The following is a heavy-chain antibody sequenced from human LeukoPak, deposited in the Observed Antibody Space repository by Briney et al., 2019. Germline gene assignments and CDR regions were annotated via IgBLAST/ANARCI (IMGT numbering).Heavy chain of an antibody. D-gene: IGHD6-19*01. CDR1: GYTFISYD. Sequence: GASVKVSCKASGYTFISYDINWERQVTGQGLEWMGWMNPNSGNTGYAQKFQGRVTITRNTSISTAFMELSSLRSEDTAVYYCARRAVGNSYYYSMDVWGKGTTVTVSS. J-gene: IGHJ6*03. V-gene: IGHV1-8*01. CDR2: MNPNSGNT. CDR3: ARRAVGNSYYYSMDV.